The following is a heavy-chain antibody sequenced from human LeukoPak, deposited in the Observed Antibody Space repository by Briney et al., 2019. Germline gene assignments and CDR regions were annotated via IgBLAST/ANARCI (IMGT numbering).Heavy chain of an antibody. CDR2: ISAYNGNT. CDR1: GYTFTSYG. D-gene: IGHD5-12*01. J-gene: IGHJ4*02. CDR3: ARRTAGSGYDYYFDY. Sequence: ASVKVSCKASGYTFTSYGISWVRQAPGQGLEWMGWISAYNGNTNYAQKLQGRVTMTTDTSTSTAYMELRSLRSDDTAVYYCARRTAGSGYDYYFDYWGQGTLVTVSS. V-gene: IGHV1-18*01.